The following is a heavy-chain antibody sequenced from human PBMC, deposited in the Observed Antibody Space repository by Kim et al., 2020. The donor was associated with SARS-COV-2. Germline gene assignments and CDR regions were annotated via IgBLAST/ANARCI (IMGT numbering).Heavy chain of an antibody. CDR3: AKDMMYISDWFDS. J-gene: IGHJ5*01. V-gene: IGHV3-23*01. D-gene: IGHD6-19*01. Sequence: GGSLRLSCTASGFTFSNYDMSWVRQAPGKGLEWVASISGSAGSTYYADVVKGRFTISRDNSKNTLYVQMNTLRAEATAMYYCAKDMMYISDWFDSWGQGT. CDR2: ISGSAGST. CDR1: GFTFSNYD.